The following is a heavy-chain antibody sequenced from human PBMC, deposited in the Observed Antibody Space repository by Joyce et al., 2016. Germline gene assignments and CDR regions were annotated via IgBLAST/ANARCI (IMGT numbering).Heavy chain of an antibody. CDR1: GFTFSGYG. Sequence: EVQLVESGGDLVQPGGSLRLSCAAAGFTFSGYGLHWVRQVPGKGLEWVSRINSEGSSTPFAESVKGRFTISRDNAKNTLYLQMSSLRAEDTAVYYCARGGLRFSYGMDVWGQGTTVTVSS. D-gene: IGHD3-3*01. CDR2: INSEGSST. J-gene: IGHJ6*02. V-gene: IGHV3-74*01. CDR3: ARGGLRFSYGMDV.